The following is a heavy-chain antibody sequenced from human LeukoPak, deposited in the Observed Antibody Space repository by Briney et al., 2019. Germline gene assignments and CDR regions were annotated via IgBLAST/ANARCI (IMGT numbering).Heavy chain of an antibody. CDR3: AREARTDIVVVPAFDP. CDR1: GFTFSSYA. V-gene: IGHV3-30*04. CDR2: ISYDGSNK. Sequence: SERLSCAASGFTFSSYAMHWLRQAPGKGLEWVAVISYDGSNKYYADSVKGRFTISRDNSKNTLYLQMNSLRAEDTAVYYCAREARTDIVVVPAFDPWGQGTLVTVSS. J-gene: IGHJ5*02. D-gene: IGHD2-2*01.